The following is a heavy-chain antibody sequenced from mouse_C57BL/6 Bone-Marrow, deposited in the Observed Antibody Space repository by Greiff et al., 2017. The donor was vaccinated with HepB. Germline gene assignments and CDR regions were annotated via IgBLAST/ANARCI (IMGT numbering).Heavy chain of an antibody. CDR3: ARTTHYSFDY. D-gene: IGHD5-5*01. Sequence: VKLQQPGAELVMPGASVKLSCKASGYTFTSYWMHWVKQRPGQGLEWIGEIDPSDSYTNYNQKFKGKSTLTVDKSSSTAYMQLSSLTSEDSAVYYCARTTHYSFDYWGQGTTLTVSS. CDR1: GYTFTSYW. J-gene: IGHJ2*01. V-gene: IGHV1-69*01. CDR2: IDPSDSYT.